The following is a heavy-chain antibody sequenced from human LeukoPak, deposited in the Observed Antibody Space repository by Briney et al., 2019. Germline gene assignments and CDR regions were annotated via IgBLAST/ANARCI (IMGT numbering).Heavy chain of an antibody. V-gene: IGHV4-34*01. Sequence: PSETLSLTCAVYGGSFSGYYWSWIRQPPGKGLEWIGEINHSGSTNYNPSLKSRVTISVDTSKNQFSLKLSSVTAADTAVYYCARSRATINFDLWGRGTLVTVSS. CDR1: GGSFSGYY. CDR3: ARSRATINFDL. J-gene: IGHJ2*01. CDR2: INHSGST. D-gene: IGHD1-14*01.